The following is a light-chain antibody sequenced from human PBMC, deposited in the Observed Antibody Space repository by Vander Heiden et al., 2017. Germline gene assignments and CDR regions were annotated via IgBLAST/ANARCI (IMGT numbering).Light chain of an antibody. CDR2: GAS. J-gene: IGKJ1*01. V-gene: IGKV1-6*01. Sequence: AVQMTQSPSSLSASVGDRVTITCRASQGIRNDLGWYQQKPGQAPKVLIYGASTLHSGVPSTFRGSGSGTDFVLTIIGLQPEHSATYFCRQDAGYPRTFSQGTKVELQ. CDR3: RQDAGYPRT. CDR1: QGIRND.